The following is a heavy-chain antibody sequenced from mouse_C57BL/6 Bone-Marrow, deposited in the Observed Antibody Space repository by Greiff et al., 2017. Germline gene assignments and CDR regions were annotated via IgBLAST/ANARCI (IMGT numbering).Heavy chain of an antibody. Sequence: EVKLVESGGGLVQPGGSLSLSCAASGFTFTDYYMSWVRQPPGKALAWLGFIRNKANGYTTEYSASVKGRFTISRAHSQRILYLQMNALRAEDSATYYCARGDYDAAWFAYWGQGTLVTVAA. J-gene: IGHJ3*01. CDR3: ARGDYDAAWFAY. V-gene: IGHV7-3*01. CDR2: IRNKANGYTT. CDR1: GFTFTDYY. D-gene: IGHD2-4*01.